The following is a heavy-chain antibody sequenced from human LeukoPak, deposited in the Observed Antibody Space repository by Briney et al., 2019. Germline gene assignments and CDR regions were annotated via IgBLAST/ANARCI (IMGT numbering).Heavy chain of an antibody. CDR1: GGTFSSYA. CDR3: ARVTSGYENRGIDY. J-gene: IGHJ4*02. D-gene: IGHD5-12*01. Sequence: SVKVSCKASGGTFSSYAISWVRQAPGQGLEWMGGIIPIVGTANYAQKFQGRVTITADESTSTAYMELSSLRSEDTAVYYCARVTSGYENRGIDYWGQGTQVTVSS. V-gene: IGHV1-69*13. CDR2: IIPIVGTA.